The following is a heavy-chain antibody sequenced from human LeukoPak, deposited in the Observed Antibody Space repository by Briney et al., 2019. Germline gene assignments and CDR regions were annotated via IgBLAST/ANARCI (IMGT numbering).Heavy chain of an antibody. CDR3: ARGTAGFDC. V-gene: IGHV3-74*01. J-gene: IGHJ4*02. D-gene: IGHD6-13*01. CDR2: INSDGTYT. CDR1: GFTFSSYW. Sequence: GGSLRLSCAASGFTFSSYWMHWVRQAPGKGLVWVSHINSDGTYTSYADSVKGRFTISRDNAKNTLYLQMNSLRAEDTALYYCARGTAGFDCWGQGTLVTVSS.